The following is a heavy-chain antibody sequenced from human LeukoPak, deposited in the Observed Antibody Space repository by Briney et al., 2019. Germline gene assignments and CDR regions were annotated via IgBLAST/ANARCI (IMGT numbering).Heavy chain of an antibody. D-gene: IGHD3-16*01. V-gene: IGHV1-2*06. Sequence: ASVKASCKASGYTFIGYYMHWVRQAPGQGLEWMGRINPRNGDTDYAQKFQGRVTMTRDTSISTAYMELSSLKSDDTTLFYCVKNPGGAGASWGQGTLVTVSS. CDR2: INPRNGDT. J-gene: IGHJ5*02. CDR3: VKNPGGAGAS. CDR1: GYTFIGYY.